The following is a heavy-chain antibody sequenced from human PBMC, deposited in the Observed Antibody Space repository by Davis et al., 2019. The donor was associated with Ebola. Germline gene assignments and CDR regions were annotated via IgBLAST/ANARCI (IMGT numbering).Heavy chain of an antibody. CDR1: GGTFSSYA. CDR3: ARDIAAAGTWTEIGDWFDP. V-gene: IGHV1-8*01. J-gene: IGHJ5*02. D-gene: IGHD6-13*01. Sequence: ASVKVSCKTSGGTFSSYAIGWVRQATGQGLEWMGWMNPNSGNTGYAQNFQGRVTMTTDTSTSTAYMELRSLRSDDTAVYYCARDIAAAGTWTEIGDWFDPWGQGTLVTVSS. CDR2: MNPNSGNT.